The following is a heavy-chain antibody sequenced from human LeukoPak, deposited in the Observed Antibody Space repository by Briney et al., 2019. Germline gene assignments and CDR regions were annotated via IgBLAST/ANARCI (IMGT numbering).Heavy chain of an antibody. J-gene: IGHJ4*02. Sequence: GGSLRLSCLVSGFSFSSFGMHWVRQPPGKGLVWVSRINTDGSITTYADSVKGRFTISRDNAKNTLYLQMNSLRAEDTAMYYCARVDLRGLFDDWGQGTLVTVSS. V-gene: IGHV3-74*01. CDR3: ARVDLRGLFDD. CDR2: INTDGSIT. D-gene: IGHD4-17*01. CDR1: GFSFSSFG.